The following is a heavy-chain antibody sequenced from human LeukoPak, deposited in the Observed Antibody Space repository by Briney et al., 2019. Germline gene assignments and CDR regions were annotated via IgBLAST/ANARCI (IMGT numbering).Heavy chain of an antibody. CDR2: ISSSSSTI. J-gene: IGHJ6*03. Sequence: GGSLRLSCAASGYTFSSYAMSWVRQAPGKGLEWVSYISSSSSTIYYADSVKGRFTISRDNAKNSLYLQMNSLRAEDTAVYYCARTMVRGGYYYYYYMDVWGKGTTVTVSS. CDR3: ARTMVRGGYYYYYYMDV. CDR1: GYTFSSYA. V-gene: IGHV3-48*01. D-gene: IGHD3-10*01.